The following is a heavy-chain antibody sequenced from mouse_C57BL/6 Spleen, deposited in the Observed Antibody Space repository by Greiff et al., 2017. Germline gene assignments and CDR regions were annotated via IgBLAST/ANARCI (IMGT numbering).Heavy chain of an antibody. D-gene: IGHD2-1*01. CDR1: GYTFTSYG. V-gene: IGHV1-81*01. CDR3: ATHDGNYPYAMDY. CDR2: IYPRSGNT. J-gene: IGHJ4*01. Sequence: QVQLQQSGAELARPGASVKLSCQASGYTFTSYGISWVKQRTGQGLEWIGEIYPRSGNTYYHEKFKGKATLTAYKSTSTAYMELRSLTSEDSAVYFCATHDGNYPYAMDYWGQGTSVTVSS.